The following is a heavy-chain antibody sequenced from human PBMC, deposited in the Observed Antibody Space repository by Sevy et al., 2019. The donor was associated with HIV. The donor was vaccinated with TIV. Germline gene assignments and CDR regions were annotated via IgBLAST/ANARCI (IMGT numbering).Heavy chain of an antibody. CDR1: GFNFGDYA. D-gene: IGHD3-16*01. CDR3: ARVRGTISPYYYFGMDV. Sequence: GGSLRLSCTASGFNFGDYAMSWCRQAPGKGLEWIGFIRSKTYGGTTEYAGSVKGRFTISRDDSNSIASLQMNSLKTDDTAVYYCARVRGTISPYYYFGMDVWGQGTTVTVSS. J-gene: IGHJ6*02. CDR2: IRSKTYGGTT. V-gene: IGHV3-49*03.